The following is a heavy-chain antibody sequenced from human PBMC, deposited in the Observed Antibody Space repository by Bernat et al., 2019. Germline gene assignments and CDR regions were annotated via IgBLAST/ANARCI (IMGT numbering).Heavy chain of an antibody. D-gene: IGHD2-21*02. V-gene: IGHV5-51*01. CDR2: IYPSDYDT. J-gene: IGHJ6*02. CDR1: GYTFTTYW. CDR3: ARRTYCRGDCTLDPHYYYAMDV. Sequence: EVQLVQSGAEVKKPGESLKISCKGSGYTFTTYWIVWVRQMPGRDLEWMGIIYPSDYDTRYSPSFQGQVTISADESISTAYLQWSSLKASDTAIYYCARRTYCRGDCTLDPHYYYAMDVWGQGTPVTVSS.